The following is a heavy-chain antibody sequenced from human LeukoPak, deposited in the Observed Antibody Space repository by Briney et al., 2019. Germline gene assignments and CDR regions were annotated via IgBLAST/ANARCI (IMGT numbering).Heavy chain of an antibody. CDR3: AKAFPNDFWSGYPVYFDY. D-gene: IGHD3-3*01. CDR2: ISGSGGST. Sequence: GGSLRFSCAASGFTFSSYAMSWVRQAPGKGLEWVSAISGSGGSTYYADSVKGRFTISRDNSKNTLYLQMNSLRAEDTAVYYCAKAFPNDFWSGYPVYFDYWGQGTLVTVSS. CDR1: GFTFSSYA. V-gene: IGHV3-23*01. J-gene: IGHJ4*02.